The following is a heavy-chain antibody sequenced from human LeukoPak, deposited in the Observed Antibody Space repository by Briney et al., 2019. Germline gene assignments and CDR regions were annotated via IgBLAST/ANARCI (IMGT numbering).Heavy chain of an antibody. V-gene: IGHV1-24*01. CDR2: FDPEDGET. CDR1: RYTLTELS. CDR3: ATAQPGYCSSTSCHGDAFDI. D-gene: IGHD2-2*01. J-gene: IGHJ3*02. Sequence: ASVKVSCKVSRYTLTELSIHWARQAPGKGLEWMGGFDPEDGETIYAQKFQGRVTMTEDTSTDTAYMELSSLRSEDTAVYYCATAQPGYCSSTSCHGDAFDIWGQGTMVTVSS.